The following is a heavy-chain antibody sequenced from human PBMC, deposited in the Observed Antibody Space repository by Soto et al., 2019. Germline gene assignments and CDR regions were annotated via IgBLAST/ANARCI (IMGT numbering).Heavy chain of an antibody. D-gene: IGHD6-6*01. V-gene: IGHV1-69*01. CDR3: TGAGETWSSSSHEVGDY. Sequence: QVQLVQSGAEVKKPGSSVKVSCKASGGTFSRYAISWVRQAPGQGLEWMGGIIPIFGTANYAQKFQGRVTITADESTSTAYMELSSLRFEDTAVYYCTGAGETWSSSSHEVGDYWGQGTLVTVSS. CDR2: IIPIFGTA. J-gene: IGHJ4*02. CDR1: GGTFSRYA.